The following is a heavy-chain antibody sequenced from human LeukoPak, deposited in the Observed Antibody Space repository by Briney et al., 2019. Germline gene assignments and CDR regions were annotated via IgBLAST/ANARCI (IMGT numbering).Heavy chain of an antibody. V-gene: IGHV5-51*01. Sequence: GESLKISCKGSGYSFTSYWIGWVRQMPGRGLEWMGIIYPGDSDTRYSPSFQGQVTISADKSISTAYLQWSSLKASDTAMYYCARQYSSSARSYYYYYMDVWGKGTTVTVSS. CDR1: GYSFTSYW. CDR3: ARQYSSSARSYYYYYMDV. J-gene: IGHJ6*03. D-gene: IGHD6-6*01. CDR2: IYPGDSDT.